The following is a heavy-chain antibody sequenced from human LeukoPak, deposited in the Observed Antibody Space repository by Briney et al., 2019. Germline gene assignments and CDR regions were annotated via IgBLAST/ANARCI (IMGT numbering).Heavy chain of an antibody. Sequence: QPGGSLRLSCAASGFTFSSYGMHWVRQAPGKGLEWVAVISYDGSNKYYADSVKGRFTISRDNSKNTLYLQMNSLRAEDTAVYYCAREYPTTETGGLWYPGWFDPWGQGTLVTVSS. V-gene: IGHV3-30*03. CDR2: ISYDGSNK. D-gene: IGHD2-21*01. CDR3: AREYPTTETGGLWYPGWFDP. CDR1: GFTFSSYG. J-gene: IGHJ5*02.